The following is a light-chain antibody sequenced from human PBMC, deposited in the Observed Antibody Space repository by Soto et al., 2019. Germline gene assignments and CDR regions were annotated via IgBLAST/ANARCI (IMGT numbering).Light chain of an antibody. Sequence: NFMLTQPHSVSESPGKTVTISCTRSSGSIVSNYVQWYQQRPGSAPTTVIYENNERPSGVPARFSGSIGTSSNSASLTISGLKTEDEADYYCQSFDSGYVVFGGGTKLTVL. J-gene: IGLJ2*01. V-gene: IGLV6-57*04. CDR2: ENN. CDR3: QSFDSGYVV. CDR1: SGSIVSNY.